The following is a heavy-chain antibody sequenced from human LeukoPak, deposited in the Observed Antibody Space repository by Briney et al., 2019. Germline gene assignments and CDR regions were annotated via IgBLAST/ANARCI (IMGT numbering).Heavy chain of an antibody. V-gene: IGHV3-30-3*01. D-gene: IGHD6-6*01. CDR1: GFTFSSYA. CDR3: ARGGQLRYSYYYYMDV. CDR2: ISYDGSNK. J-gene: IGHJ6*03. Sequence: GSLRLSCAASGFTFSSYAMHWVRQAPGKGLEWVAVISYDGSNKYYADSVKGRFTISRDNSKNTLYLQMNSLRAEDTAVYYCARGGQLRYSYYYYMDVWGKGTTVTVSS.